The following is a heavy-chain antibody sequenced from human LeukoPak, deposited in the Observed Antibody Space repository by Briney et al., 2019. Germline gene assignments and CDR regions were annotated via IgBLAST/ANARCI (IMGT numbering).Heavy chain of an antibody. J-gene: IGHJ1*01. CDR2: IKQDGSEK. D-gene: IGHD3-10*01. CDR3: ARNLTGGSGGY. Sequence: GGSLRLSCAPSGLTVSSYWMSWVRQAPGKGLEWVANIKQDGSEKYYVDAVKGRFTISRDNAKNSLYLQMNSLRAEDTAVYYCARNLTGGSGGYWGQWTLVTVSS. CDR1: GLTVSSYW. V-gene: IGHV3-7*02.